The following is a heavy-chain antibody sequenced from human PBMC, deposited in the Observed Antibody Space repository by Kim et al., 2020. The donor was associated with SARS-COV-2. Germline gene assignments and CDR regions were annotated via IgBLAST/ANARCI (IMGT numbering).Heavy chain of an antibody. CDR2: VNTDGSDT. Sequence: GGSLRLSCEASGFTFSGFWMDWVRQAPGKGLLWVSRVNTDGSDTAYADSVKGRFTVSRDNTKNTLYVKMNRLRADDTAVYYCTRAKIGTNTFDSWGQGILVTVS. CDR1: GFTFSGFW. V-gene: IGHV3-74*03. D-gene: IGHD1-7*01. J-gene: IGHJ4*02. CDR3: TRAKIGTNTFDS.